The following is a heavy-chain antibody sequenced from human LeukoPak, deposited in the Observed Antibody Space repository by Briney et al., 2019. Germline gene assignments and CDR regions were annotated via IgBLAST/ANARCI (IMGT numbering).Heavy chain of an antibody. J-gene: IGHJ4*02. CDR3: ARGDGPGSYLIDY. CDR1: GFTFSNFA. CDR2: MSSDGDNI. D-gene: IGHD3-10*01. Sequence: PGGSLRLSCAAPGFTFSNFAMHWVRQAPGKWLEWVALMSSDGDNIQYTYSVRGRFTISRDNSKKTVYLQMNSLREEDTALYYCARGDGPGSYLIDYWGQGILVSVSS. V-gene: IGHV3-30*04.